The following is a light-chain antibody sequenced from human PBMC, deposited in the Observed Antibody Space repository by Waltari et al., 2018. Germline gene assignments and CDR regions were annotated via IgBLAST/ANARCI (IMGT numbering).Light chain of an antibody. V-gene: IGLV1-44*01. CDR3: AAWDDSLNGVV. CDR1: RPNIGRAL. CDR2: NNN. Sequence: QSVLTQSPSPSGTSGQWVTIPCSGSRPNIGRALVHWYRHLPGTAPKLLIYNNNQRPSGVPDRFSGSKSGTSASLAISGLQSEDEADYYCAAWDDSLNGVVFGGGTKLSVL. J-gene: IGLJ2*01.